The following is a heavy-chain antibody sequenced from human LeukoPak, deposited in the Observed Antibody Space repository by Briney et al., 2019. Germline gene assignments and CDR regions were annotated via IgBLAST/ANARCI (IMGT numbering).Heavy chain of an antibody. CDR1: LRINSSYQ. V-gene: IGHV4-59*08. Sequence: PSETLSLTCTVCLRINSSYQWSWLRQPPGQGLEWIGYVYYTGSTNYNPSLKSRVTISLDTSKNQFSLKLSSVTATNPPVYCCARRTTVPPNWFDPWGQGTLVTVSS. J-gene: IGHJ5*02. CDR3: ARRTTVPPNWFDP. CDR2: VYYTGST. D-gene: IGHD1-1*01.